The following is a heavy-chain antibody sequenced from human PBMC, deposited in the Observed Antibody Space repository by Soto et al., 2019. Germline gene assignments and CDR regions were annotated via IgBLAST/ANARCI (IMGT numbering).Heavy chain of an antibody. V-gene: IGHV3-74*01. CDR3: ARKGAVAGFGY. CDR1: GFTFSSYW. J-gene: IGHJ4*02. D-gene: IGHD6-19*01. CDR2: INSDGSST. Sequence: EVQLVESGGGLVQPGGSVRLSCAASGFTFSSYWLHWVRQAPGKGLVWLSRINSDGSSTNYADSVKGRFTISRDNAKSTLYLQLNSVRAEDTAVYYCARKGAVAGFGYWGQGTLVTVSS.